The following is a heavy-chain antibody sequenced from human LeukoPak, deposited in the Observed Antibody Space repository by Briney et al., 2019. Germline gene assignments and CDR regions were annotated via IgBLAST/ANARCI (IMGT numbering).Heavy chain of an antibody. CDR3: AKVAGDRMDS. J-gene: IGHJ4*02. V-gene: IGHV1-18*01. CDR1: GYTFATYG. D-gene: IGHD6-13*01. CDR2: ISSNTGKP. Sequence: GASVKVSCKASGYTFATYGFCWLRQAPGHGREGMGWISSNTGKPDYAQKFQGRVTLTTDTSTRTAYMELRRLRPDDTALSYCAKVAGDRMDSWGQGTLLTVSS.